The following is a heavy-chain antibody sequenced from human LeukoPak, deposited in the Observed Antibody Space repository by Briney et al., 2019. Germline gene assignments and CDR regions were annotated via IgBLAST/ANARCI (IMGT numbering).Heavy chain of an antibody. V-gene: IGHV1-69*04. CDR2: IIPIFGIA. CDR1: GGTFSSYA. CDR3: ARDMNVRGYSYGPFDY. D-gene: IGHD5-18*01. J-gene: IGHJ4*02. Sequence: SVKVSCKASGGTFSSYAISWVRQAPGQGLEWMGRIIPIFGIASYAQKFQGRVTITADKSTSTAYMELSSLRSEDTAVYYCARDMNVRGYSYGPFDYWGQGTLVTVSS.